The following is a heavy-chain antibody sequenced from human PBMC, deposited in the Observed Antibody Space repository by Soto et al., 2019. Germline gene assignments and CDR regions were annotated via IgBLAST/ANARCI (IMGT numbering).Heavy chain of an antibody. Sequence: PGGSLRLSFLASGFTFTTYWMSWVRQAPGKGLQWVANIRQDGGAQYYVDSVKGRFTISRDNAKNSVYLQMDSLRVEDTAVYYCVRGGHGSGSYLGSSWGQGILVTVSS. CDR2: IRQDGGAQ. J-gene: IGHJ5*02. CDR3: VRGGHGSGSYLGSS. CDR1: GFTFTTYW. D-gene: IGHD3-10*01. V-gene: IGHV3-7*03.